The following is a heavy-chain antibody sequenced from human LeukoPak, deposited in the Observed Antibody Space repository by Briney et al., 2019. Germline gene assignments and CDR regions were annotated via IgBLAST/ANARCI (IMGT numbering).Heavy chain of an antibody. D-gene: IGHD2-15*01. J-gene: IGHJ4*02. CDR2: ITSSISYI. V-gene: IGHV3-21*05. CDR3: ARDYCSGGRCYSVDY. Sequence: GGSLRLSCAASGFTFSSYSLNWVREAPGKGLGWGSYITSSISYIYYTDSVKGGFTISRDNAKNSLYLQMNSLRAEDTAMYYCARDYCSGGRCYSVDYWGQGTLVTVSS. CDR1: GFTFSSYS.